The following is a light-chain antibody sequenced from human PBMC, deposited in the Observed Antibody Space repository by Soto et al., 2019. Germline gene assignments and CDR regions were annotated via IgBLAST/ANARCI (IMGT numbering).Light chain of an antibody. CDR3: QHYNSYSEA. Sequence: DLPITPSPFPLSWSVGDRVTIPCPASQTISSWLAWYQQKPGKAPKLLIYKASTLKSGVPSRFSGSGSGTEFTLTISSLQPDDFATYYCQHYNSYSEAFGQGTKVDIK. V-gene: IGKV1-5*03. J-gene: IGKJ1*01. CDR2: KAS. CDR1: QTISSW.